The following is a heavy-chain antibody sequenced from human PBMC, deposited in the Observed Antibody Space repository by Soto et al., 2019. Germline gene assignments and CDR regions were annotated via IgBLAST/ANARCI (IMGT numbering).Heavy chain of an antibody. D-gene: IGHD3-22*01. Sequence: SETLSLTCTFSCGSIISYYWSWIRQPPGKGLEWIGYIYYSGSTNYNPSLKSRVTISVDTSKNQFSLKLSSVTAADTAVYYCARDVFYYDSSGYGGGMDVWGQGTTVTVSS. CDR2: IYYSGST. V-gene: IGHV4-59*01. J-gene: IGHJ6*02. CDR1: CGSIISYY. CDR3: ARDVFYYDSSGYGGGMDV.